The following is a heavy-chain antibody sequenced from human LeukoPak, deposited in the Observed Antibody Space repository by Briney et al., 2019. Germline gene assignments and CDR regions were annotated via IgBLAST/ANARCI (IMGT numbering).Heavy chain of an antibody. CDR3: ANAKRVGLGYCTGGSCSSFDY. V-gene: IGHV3-23*01. Sequence: SGGSLRLSCGASGLTFSRYVMSWVRQAPGKGLEWVSAIGGSGSRTYYADSVRGRFTISRDNSENTLFLQMNSLRAEDTAVYYCANAKRVGLGYCTGGSCSSFDYWGQGALVTVSS. J-gene: IGHJ4*02. D-gene: IGHD2-15*01. CDR2: IGGSGSRT. CDR1: GLTFSRYV.